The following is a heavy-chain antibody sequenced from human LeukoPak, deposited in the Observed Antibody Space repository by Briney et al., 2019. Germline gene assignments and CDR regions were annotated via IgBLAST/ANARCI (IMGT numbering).Heavy chain of an antibody. CDR1: GYRFTSYA. CDR3: AFISSGWSILY. Sequence: ASVKVSCKASGYRFTSYAMNWVRQAPGQGLEWMGWINTNTGNPTYAQGFTGRFVFSLDTSVSTAYLQITSLTAEDTAVYFCAFISSGWSILYWGQGTLVTVSS. D-gene: IGHD6-19*01. CDR2: INTNTGNP. V-gene: IGHV7-4-1*02. J-gene: IGHJ4*02.